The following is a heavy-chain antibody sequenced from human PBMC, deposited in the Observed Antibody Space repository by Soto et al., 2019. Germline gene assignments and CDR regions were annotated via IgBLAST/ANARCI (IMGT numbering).Heavy chain of an antibody. Sequence: ASVKVSCKASGFTFGYSAIQWVRQARGRRLEWIGWIDVGTGNTKYSQKFQDRVTITRDTSASTAYMELSSLISEDTAVYYCARGLNGYLHYFDYWGQGTLVTVSS. CDR2: IDVGTGNT. CDR3: ARGLNGYLHYFDY. V-gene: IGHV1-3*01. J-gene: IGHJ4*02. CDR1: GFTFGYSA. D-gene: IGHD5-18*01.